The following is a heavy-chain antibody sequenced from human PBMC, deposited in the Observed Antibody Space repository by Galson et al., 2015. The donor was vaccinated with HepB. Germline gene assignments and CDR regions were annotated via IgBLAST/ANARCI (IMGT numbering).Heavy chain of an antibody. CDR1: GGSISSYY. Sequence: SETLSLTCTVSGGSISSYYWSWIRQPPGKGLEWVGYIYYSGSTNYNPSLKSRVTISVDTSKNQFSLKLSSVTAADTAVYYCARLRSAPLWFGELTFDYWGQGTLVTVSS. CDR2: IYYSGST. J-gene: IGHJ4*02. V-gene: IGHV4-59*08. D-gene: IGHD3-10*01. CDR3: ARLRSAPLWFGELTFDY.